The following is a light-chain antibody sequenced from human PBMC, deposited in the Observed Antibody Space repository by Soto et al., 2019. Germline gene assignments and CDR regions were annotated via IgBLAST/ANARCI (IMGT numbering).Light chain of an antibody. Sequence: EIVLTQSPGTLSLSPGERATLSCRASQSVSSIYLAWYQQKPGQAPRLLIYGASSRATGIPDRFSGSGSGTDFTLTISRLEPEDFAVYYCQQYGSSRWTFRQGTKV. CDR2: GAS. CDR1: QSVSSIY. CDR3: QQYGSSRWT. J-gene: IGKJ1*01. V-gene: IGKV3-20*01.